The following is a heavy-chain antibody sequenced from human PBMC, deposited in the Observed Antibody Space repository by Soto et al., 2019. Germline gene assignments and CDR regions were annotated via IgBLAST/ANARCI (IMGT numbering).Heavy chain of an antibody. D-gene: IGHD2-15*01. J-gene: IGHJ4*02. CDR1: GYTFTSYA. V-gene: IGHV1-3*01. CDR2: INAGNGNT. CDR3: ATRSLGYCSVGSCYTFDY. Sequence: ASVKVSCKASGYTFTSYAMHWVRQAPGQRLGWMGWINAGNGNTKYSQKFQGRVTITRDTSASTAYMELSSLRSEDTAVYYCATRSLGYCSVGSCYTFDYWGQGTLVTVSS.